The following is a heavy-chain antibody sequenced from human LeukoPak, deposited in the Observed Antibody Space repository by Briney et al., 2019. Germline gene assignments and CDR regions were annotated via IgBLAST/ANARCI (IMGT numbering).Heavy chain of an antibody. Sequence: GGSLRLSCAASGFTFSSYSMNWVRQAPGKGLEWVSSISSSSYIYYADSVKGRFTISRDNAKNSLYLQMNSLRAEDTAVYYCARDYYDSSGSPIDYWGQGTLVTVSS. CDR3: ARDYYDSSGSPIDY. D-gene: IGHD3-22*01. CDR2: ISSSSYI. J-gene: IGHJ4*02. V-gene: IGHV3-21*01. CDR1: GFTFSSYS.